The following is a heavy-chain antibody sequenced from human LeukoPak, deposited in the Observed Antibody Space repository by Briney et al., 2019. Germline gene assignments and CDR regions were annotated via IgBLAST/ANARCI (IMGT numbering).Heavy chain of an antibody. Sequence: KPSETLSLTCTFSGGSISSYYWSWIRQPPGKGLEWIGYNYYSGSTNYNPSLNSRVIISVDTSKNQFSLKLNSVTAADTAVYYCAAYGDHIGYFDYWGQGTLVTVSS. CDR1: GGSISSYY. D-gene: IGHD4-17*01. CDR3: AAYGDHIGYFDY. V-gene: IGHV4-59*01. J-gene: IGHJ4*02. CDR2: NYYSGST.